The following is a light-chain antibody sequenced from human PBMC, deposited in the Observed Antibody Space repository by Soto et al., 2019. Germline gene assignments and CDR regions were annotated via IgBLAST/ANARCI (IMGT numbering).Light chain of an antibody. J-gene: IGLJ2*01. Sequence: QSALTQPASVSGSPGQSITISCTGTSSDVGHYNYVSWYQQHPDKAPKLMIYDVSYRPSGVSNRFSGSKSGNTASLTISGLQAEDEADYYCSSYTSSSTDVLFGGGTKLTVL. CDR2: DVS. V-gene: IGLV2-14*01. CDR1: SSDVGHYNY. CDR3: SSYTSSSTDVL.